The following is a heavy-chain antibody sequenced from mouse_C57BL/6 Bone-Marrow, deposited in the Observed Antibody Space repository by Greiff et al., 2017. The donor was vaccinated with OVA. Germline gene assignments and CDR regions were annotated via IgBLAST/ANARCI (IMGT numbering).Heavy chain of an antibody. CDR3: ARAGPAWFAH. CDR1: GYTFTDYY. J-gene: IGHJ3*01. V-gene: IGHV1-19*01. Sequence: EVQLQQSGPVLVKPGASVKMSCKASGYTFTDYYMNWVKQSHGKSLEWIGVINPYNGGTSYNQKFKGKATLTVDKSSSTAYMELNSLTSEDSAVYYCARAGPAWFAHWGQGTLVTVSA. CDR2: INPYNGGT.